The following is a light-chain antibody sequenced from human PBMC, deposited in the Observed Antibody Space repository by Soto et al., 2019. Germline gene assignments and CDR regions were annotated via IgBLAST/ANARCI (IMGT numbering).Light chain of an antibody. Sequence: EIVLTQSPGTLSLSPGDRATLSCRASQSVNSTYLGWYQQKPGHAPRLLIYGASSRASGVPDRFSGSGSGTDFTLSISRLEPEDFAVYYCHQFGVSPPYTFGQGTKLEI. V-gene: IGKV3-20*01. CDR3: HQFGVSPPYT. CDR1: QSVNSTY. J-gene: IGKJ2*01. CDR2: GAS.